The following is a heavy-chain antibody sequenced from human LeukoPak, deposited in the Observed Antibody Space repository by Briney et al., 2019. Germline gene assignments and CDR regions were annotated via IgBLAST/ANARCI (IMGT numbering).Heavy chain of an antibody. J-gene: IGHJ4*02. D-gene: IGHD6-19*01. V-gene: IGHV4-38-2*01. CDR2: IYHSGST. CDR1: GYSISSGYY. Sequence: PSETLSLTCAVSGYSISSGYYWGWIRQPPGKGLEWIGSIYHSGSTYYNPSLKSRVTISVDTSKNQFSLKLSSVTAADTAVYYCARVDGTAVASTLDYWGQGTLVTVSS. CDR3: ARVDGTAVASTLDY.